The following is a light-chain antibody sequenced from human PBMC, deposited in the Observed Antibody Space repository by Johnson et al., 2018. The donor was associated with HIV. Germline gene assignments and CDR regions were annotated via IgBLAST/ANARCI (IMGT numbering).Light chain of an antibody. V-gene: IGLV1-51*01. Sequence: QSVLTQPPSVSAAPGQKVTISCSGSSSNIGNNYVSWYQQLPGTAPKLLIYDNNKRPSGIPDLFSGSKSGTSATLGITGLQTGDEADYYCATWDSSRNTEEVLGSGSEVTIL. CDR3: ATWDSSRNTEEV. CDR1: SSNIGNNY. J-gene: IGLJ1*01. CDR2: DNN.